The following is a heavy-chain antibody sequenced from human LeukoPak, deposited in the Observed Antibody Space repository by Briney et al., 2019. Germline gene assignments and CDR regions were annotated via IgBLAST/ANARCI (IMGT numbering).Heavy chain of an antibody. CDR3: ASRKLGNDY. CDR2: IYSTGST. V-gene: IGHV4-4*07. CDR1: GGSISNYS. J-gene: IGHJ4*02. D-gene: IGHD7-27*01. Sequence: SETLSLTCTVSGGSISNYSWNWIRQPAGKGLEWIGRIYSTGSTNYNPSLKSRVTISVDTSKNQFSLKLISVTAADTAVYYCASRKLGNDYWGQGTLVTVSS.